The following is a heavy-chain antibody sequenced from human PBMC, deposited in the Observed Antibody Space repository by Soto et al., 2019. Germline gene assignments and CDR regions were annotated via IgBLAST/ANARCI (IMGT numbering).Heavy chain of an antibody. CDR1: GFTFSSFA. V-gene: IGHV3-30*04. J-gene: IGHJ4*02. CDR3: ARQWEAAGTIKY. Sequence: GGSMRLSCAASGFTFSSFAMHWVRQAPGKGLEWVAILSYDGRNKYYADSVKGRFTISRDNSQNTLYLQMNSLRAEDTAVVYCARQWEAAGTIKYWGQGTLVTVSS. CDR2: LSYDGRNK. D-gene: IGHD6-13*01.